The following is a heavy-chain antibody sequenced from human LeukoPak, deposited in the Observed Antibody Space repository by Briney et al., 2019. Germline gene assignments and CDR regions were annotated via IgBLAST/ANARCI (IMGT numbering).Heavy chain of an antibody. Sequence: SQTLSLTCTVSGGSISSGSYYWSWIRQPAGKGLEWIGRIYTSGSTNYNPSLKSRVTISVDTSKNQFSLKLSSVTAADTAVYYCARGNWNYVGGDYWGQGTLVTVSS. D-gene: IGHD1-7*01. CDR3: ARGNWNYVGGDY. CDR1: GGSISSGSYY. V-gene: IGHV4-61*02. J-gene: IGHJ4*02. CDR2: IYTSGST.